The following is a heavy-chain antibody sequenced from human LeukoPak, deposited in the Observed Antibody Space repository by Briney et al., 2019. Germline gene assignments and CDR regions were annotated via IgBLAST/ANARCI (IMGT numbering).Heavy chain of an antibody. Sequence: SETLSLTGTGSGFSISSHYWSWLRQPPGKGLEWSRYIYYSGSTNYNPSLKSRVTISVDTSKNQFSLKLSSVTAADTALYYCARETPDYYGSGSYSHWFDPWGQGTLVTVSS. CDR1: GFSISSHY. J-gene: IGHJ5*02. CDR2: IYYSGST. CDR3: ARETPDYYGSGSYSHWFDP. D-gene: IGHD3-10*01. V-gene: IGHV4-59*11.